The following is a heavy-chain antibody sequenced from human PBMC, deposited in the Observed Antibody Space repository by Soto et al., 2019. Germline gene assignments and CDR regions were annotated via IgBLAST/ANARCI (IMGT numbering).Heavy chain of an antibody. D-gene: IGHD5-12*01. Sequence: EVQLLESGGGLVQPGGSLRLSCAASGFTFSSYAMSWVRQAPGKGLEWVSAISGGGGSTYYADSVKGRFTISRDNSKNTLYLQMNSLRAEDTAVYYCAYVEMATSYYYYGMDVWGQGTTVTVSS. J-gene: IGHJ6*02. CDR3: AYVEMATSYYYYGMDV. V-gene: IGHV3-23*01. CDR2: ISGGGGST. CDR1: GFTFSSYA.